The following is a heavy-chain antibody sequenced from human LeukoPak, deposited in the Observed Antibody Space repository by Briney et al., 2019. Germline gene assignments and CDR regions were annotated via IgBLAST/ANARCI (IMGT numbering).Heavy chain of an antibody. CDR3: ARGVVPAAIPYYGMDV. D-gene: IGHD2-2*01. Sequence: GESLQISCKGSGYSFTSYWIGWVRQMPGKGLEWMGIIYPGDSDTRYSPSFQGQVTISADKSISTAYLQWSSLKASDTAMYYCARGVVPAAIPYYGMDVWGQGTTVTVSS. CDR2: IYPGDSDT. CDR1: GYSFTSYW. J-gene: IGHJ6*02. V-gene: IGHV5-51*01.